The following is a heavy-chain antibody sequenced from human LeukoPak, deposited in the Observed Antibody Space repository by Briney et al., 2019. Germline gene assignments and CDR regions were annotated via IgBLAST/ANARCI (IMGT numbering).Heavy chain of an antibody. CDR1: GGSFSGYY. V-gene: IGHV4-34*01. CDR3: ARFGLRWFSDAFDI. CDR2: INHSGST. Sequence: SETLSLTCAVYGGSFSGYYWSWIRQPPGKGLEWIGEINHSGSTNYNPSLKSRVTISVDTSKNQFPLRLSSVTAADTAVYYCARFGLRWFSDAFDIWGQGTMVTVSS. D-gene: IGHD4-23*01. J-gene: IGHJ3*02.